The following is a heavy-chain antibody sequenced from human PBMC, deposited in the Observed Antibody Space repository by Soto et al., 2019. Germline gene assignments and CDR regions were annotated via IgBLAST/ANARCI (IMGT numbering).Heavy chain of an antibody. J-gene: IGHJ6*02. D-gene: IGHD5-12*01. CDR1: GGTFRSYA. V-gene: IGHV1-69*06. CDR3: ARGGYSRAWSKLVGRSGLEV. Sequence: SAKVPGTTSGGTFRSYAISWVRKAPGQGLEWVGGIVPLVPTTNYAQKFQGRVTITAETSTYTVYMELSGLRSGDTAVYYCARGGYSRAWSKLVGRSGLEVGGQGTTVTVSS. CDR2: IVPLVPTT.